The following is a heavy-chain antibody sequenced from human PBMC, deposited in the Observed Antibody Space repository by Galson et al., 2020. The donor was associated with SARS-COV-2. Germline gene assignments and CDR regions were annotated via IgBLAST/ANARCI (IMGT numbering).Heavy chain of an antibody. Sequence: GESLKILCAASGFTFSTYAMHLVSPAPRKGLEWVAVISYYGSNQYYADSVKGRFTISRDNSKNTLYLQMNSLRAEDTAVYYCARDIAVAGLDWFDPWGQGTLVTVSS. J-gene: IGHJ5*02. D-gene: IGHD6-19*01. V-gene: IGHV3-30*04. CDR3: ARDIAVAGLDWFDP. CDR2: ISYYGSNQ. CDR1: GFTFSTYA.